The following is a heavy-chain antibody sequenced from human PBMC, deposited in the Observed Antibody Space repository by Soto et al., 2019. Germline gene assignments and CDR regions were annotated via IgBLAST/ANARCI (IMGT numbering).Heavy chain of an antibody. CDR1: GFTFSSYW. Sequence: GESLKISCAASGFTFSSYWMSWVRQAPGKGLEWVANIKQDGSEKYYVDSVKGRFTISRDNAKNSLYLQMNSLRAEDTAVYYCARRGSYLYCSGGSCRYDYWGQGTLVTVSS. CDR2: IKQDGSEK. V-gene: IGHV3-7*01. D-gene: IGHD2-15*01. J-gene: IGHJ4*02. CDR3: ARRGSYLYCSGGSCRYDY.